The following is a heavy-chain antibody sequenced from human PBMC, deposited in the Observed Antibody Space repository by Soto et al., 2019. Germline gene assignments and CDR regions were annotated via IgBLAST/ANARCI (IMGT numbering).Heavy chain of an antibody. CDR3: ARVATGSYNWFDP. D-gene: IGHD1-26*01. CDR2: IYSGGST. V-gene: IGHV3-66*01. Sequence: PGGSLRLSCAASGFTVSSNYMSWVRQAPGKGLEWVSVIYSGGSTYYADSVKGRFTISRDNSKNTLYLQMNSLRAEDTAVYYCARVATGSYNWFDPWGQGTQVTVSS. CDR1: GFTVSSNY. J-gene: IGHJ5*02.